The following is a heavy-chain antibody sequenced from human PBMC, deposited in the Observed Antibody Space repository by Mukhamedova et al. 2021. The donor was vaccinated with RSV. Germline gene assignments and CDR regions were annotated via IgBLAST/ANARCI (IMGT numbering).Heavy chain of an antibody. CDR3: ARSTYSYESSGYYDAVDY. D-gene: IGHD3-22*01. Sequence: EWLALIDWDDDKYYSTSLKTRLTISKDTSKNQVVLTMTNMDPVDTATYYCARSTYSYESSGYYDAVDYWGQGTLVIVSS. CDR2: IDWDDDK. J-gene: IGHJ4*02. V-gene: IGHV2-70*01.